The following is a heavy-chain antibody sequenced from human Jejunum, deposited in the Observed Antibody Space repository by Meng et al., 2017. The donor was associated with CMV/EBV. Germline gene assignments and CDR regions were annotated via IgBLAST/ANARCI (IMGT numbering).Heavy chain of an antibody. CDR2: ISTNTRNP. J-gene: IGHJ4*02. Sequence: QVRLYQSGYELEKPGPAVQVYCTASGYTFTRYPLNWVRQAPGQGLELVGWISTNTRNPKYAQGFTGRFVFSVDTSVSTAYLQISSLKAEDTAVYYCGTLKYTSGFYGPAYWGQGALVTVSS. CDR1: GYTFTRYP. CDR3: GTLKYTSGFYGPAY. D-gene: IGHD6-19*01. V-gene: IGHV7-4-1*02.